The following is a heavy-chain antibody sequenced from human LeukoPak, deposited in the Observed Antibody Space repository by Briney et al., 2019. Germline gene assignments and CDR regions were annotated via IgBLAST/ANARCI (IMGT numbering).Heavy chain of an antibody. D-gene: IGHD5-12*01. J-gene: IGHJ4*02. CDR1: GYTFTSYY. Sequence: ASVKVSCKASGYTFTSYYVNWVRQAPGQGLEWMGRMNPNNGDTNYARKFQGRVTMTGDTSISTAYMEMTRLRYDDSAVYFCARADAVETVTNIDFDYWGQGTRVTVS. V-gene: IGHV1-2*02. CDR3: ARADAVETVTNIDFDY. CDR2: MNPNNGDT.